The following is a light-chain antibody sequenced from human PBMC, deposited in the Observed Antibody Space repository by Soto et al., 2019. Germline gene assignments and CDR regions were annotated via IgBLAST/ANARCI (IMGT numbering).Light chain of an antibody. CDR2: CAS. Sequence: DIVLTQSPDSLAVSLGERATINCKSSQSVLYNSNNKNYLAWYRQKPGQPPKLLIYCASTRESGVPDRFSGSGSGTDFTLTITSLHDEDVAVYYCQQYYSTPITFGQGTRLEIK. CDR1: QSVLYNSNNKNY. J-gene: IGKJ5*01. V-gene: IGKV4-1*01. CDR3: QQYYSTPIT.